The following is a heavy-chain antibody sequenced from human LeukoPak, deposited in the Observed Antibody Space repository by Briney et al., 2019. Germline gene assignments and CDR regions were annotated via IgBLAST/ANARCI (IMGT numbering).Heavy chain of an antibody. V-gene: IGHV1-69*13. CDR1: GGTFSSYA. D-gene: IGHD5-18*01. J-gene: IGHJ4*02. CDR2: IIPIFGTA. CDR3: ASKRGYSYGLDY. Sequence: ASVKVSCKASGGTFSSYAISWVRQAPGQGLEWMGGIIPIFGTANYAQKFQGRVTITADESTSTGYMELSSLRSEDTAVYYCASKRGYSYGLDYWGQGTLVTVSS.